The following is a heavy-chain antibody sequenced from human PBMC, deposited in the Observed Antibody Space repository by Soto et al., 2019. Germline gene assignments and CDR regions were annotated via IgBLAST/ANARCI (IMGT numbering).Heavy chain of an antibody. CDR3: ARHPDYDILTGFDY. CDR2: IYYSGST. D-gene: IGHD3-9*01. J-gene: IGHJ4*02. Sequence: LETHSLTCTVSGGSSSSYYWSWIRQPPGKGLEWIGYIYYSGSTNYNPSLKSRVTISVDTSKNQFSLKLSSVTAADTAVYYCARHPDYDILTGFDYWGQGTLVTVSS. CDR1: GGSSSSYY. V-gene: IGHV4-59*08.